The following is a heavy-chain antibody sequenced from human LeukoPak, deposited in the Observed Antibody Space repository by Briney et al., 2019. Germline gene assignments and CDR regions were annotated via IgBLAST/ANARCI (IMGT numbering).Heavy chain of an antibody. V-gene: IGHV4-39*07. CDR1: GGSISSSSYY. CDR2: IYYSGST. D-gene: IGHD4-17*01. Sequence: KPSETLSLTCTVSGGSISSSSYYWGWIRQPPGKGLEWIGSIYYSGSTYYNPSLKSRVTISVDTSKNQFSLKLSSVTAADTAVYYCARAYGDYVMELDWFDPWGQGTLVTVSS. CDR3: ARAYGDYVMELDWFDP. J-gene: IGHJ5*02.